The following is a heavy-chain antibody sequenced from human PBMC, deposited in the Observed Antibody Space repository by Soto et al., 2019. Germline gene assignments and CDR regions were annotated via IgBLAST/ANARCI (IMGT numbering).Heavy chain of an antibody. V-gene: IGHV3-30-3*01. J-gene: IGHJ4*02. CDR3: ARDLFDYYDSSGSFSFDY. Sequence: QVQLVESGGGVVQPGRSLRLSCAASGFTFSSYAMHWVRQAPGKGLEWVAVISYDGSNKYYADSVKGRFTISRDNSKNSLYRQMNSLRAEDTAVYYCARDLFDYYDSSGSFSFDYWGQGTLVTVSS. CDR2: ISYDGSNK. D-gene: IGHD3-22*01. CDR1: GFTFSSYA.